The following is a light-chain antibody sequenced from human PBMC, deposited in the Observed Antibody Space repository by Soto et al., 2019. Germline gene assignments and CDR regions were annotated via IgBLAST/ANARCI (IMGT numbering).Light chain of an antibody. CDR2: GAS. Sequence: EIVMTQSPATLSVSPGERATLSSRASQSISSNLAWYQQKPGQAPRLLIYGASTRATGIPAMFSGSGSGTEFTLTISSLQSEDFAVYYCQQYNNWPFTFGPGTKVDIK. J-gene: IGKJ3*01. V-gene: IGKV3-15*01. CDR1: QSISSN. CDR3: QQYNNWPFT.